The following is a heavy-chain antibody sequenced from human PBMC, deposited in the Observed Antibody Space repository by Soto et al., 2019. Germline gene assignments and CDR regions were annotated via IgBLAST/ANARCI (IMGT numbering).Heavy chain of an antibody. J-gene: IGHJ4*02. D-gene: IGHD1-1*01. V-gene: IGHV1-18*01. CDR3: ARGRYGDY. CDR2: ISAHNGNT. Sequence: QVHLVQSGAEVKKPGASVKVSCKGSGYAFTTYGITWVRQAPGQGLEWMGWISAHNGNTNYAQQLQCRVTVTRDTSTSTAYMELRSLRSDDTAVYYCARGRYGDYWGQGDLVTVSS. CDR1: GYAFTTYG.